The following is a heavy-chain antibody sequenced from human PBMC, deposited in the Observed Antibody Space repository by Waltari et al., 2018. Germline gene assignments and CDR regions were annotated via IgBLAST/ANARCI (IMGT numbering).Heavy chain of an antibody. CDR3: AKPFYNWDDPLHS. D-gene: IGHD1-20*01. V-gene: IGHV3-23*01. CDR1: GLTSFTHA. J-gene: IGHJ1*01. CDR2: ISVIDAT. Sequence: EVQLLESGGGFVQPGGSLRLSCQASGLTSFTHASNWVRQAPGKGVGWVSSISVIDATYYADSVEGRFTISRDYSDNTVYLQMDSLRADDTAVYFCAKPFYNWDDPLHSWGQGTPVTVSS.